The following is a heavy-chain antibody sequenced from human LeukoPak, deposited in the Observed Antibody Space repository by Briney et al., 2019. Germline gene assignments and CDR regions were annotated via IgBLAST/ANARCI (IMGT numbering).Heavy chain of an antibody. CDR1: GYTFTSYD. Sequence: ASVKVSCKASGYTFTSYDINWVRQATGQGLEWMGRMNPNSGNTGYAQKFQGRVTMTRNTSISTAYMELSSLRSEDTAVYYCARYCSGGSCYSVAFDPWGQGTLVTVSS. D-gene: IGHD2-15*01. V-gene: IGHV1-8*01. CDR2: MNPNSGNT. CDR3: ARYCSGGSCYSVAFDP. J-gene: IGHJ5*02.